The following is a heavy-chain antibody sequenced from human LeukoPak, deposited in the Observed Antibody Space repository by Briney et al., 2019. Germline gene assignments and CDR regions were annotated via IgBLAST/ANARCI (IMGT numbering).Heavy chain of an antibody. CDR2: MNPNSGNT. CDR3: ARGSGSYYNSDY. J-gene: IGHJ4*02. CDR1: GYTFTSYD. D-gene: IGHD3-10*01. Sequence: ASVKVSCKASGYTFTSYDINWVRQANGQGLEWMGWMNPNSGNTGYAQKFQGRVTMTRNTSISTAYMELSSLRSEDTAVYYCARGSGSYYNSDYWGQGTLVTVSS. V-gene: IGHV1-8*01.